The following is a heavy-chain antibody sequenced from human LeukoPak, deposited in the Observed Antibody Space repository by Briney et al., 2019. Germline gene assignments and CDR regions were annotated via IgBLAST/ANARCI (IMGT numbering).Heavy chain of an antibody. V-gene: IGHV3-49*04. Sequence: PGRSLRLSCTASGFTFGDYAMSWVRQAPGKGREWVGFIRSKAYGGTTEYAASVKGRFTISSDDSKSIAYLQMNSLKTEDTALYYCAGASRAAAAGTFDFWGQGTQVTVSS. CDR2: IRSKAYGGTT. CDR1: GFTFGDYA. D-gene: IGHD6-13*01. CDR3: AGASRAAAAGTFDF. J-gene: IGHJ5*01.